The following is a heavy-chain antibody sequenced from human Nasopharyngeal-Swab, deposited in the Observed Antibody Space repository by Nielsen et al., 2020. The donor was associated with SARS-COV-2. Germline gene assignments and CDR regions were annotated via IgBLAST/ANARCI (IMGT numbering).Heavy chain of an antibody. V-gene: IGHV3-72*01. CDR2: TRNKANSYIT. D-gene: IGHD3-3*01. CDR1: GFTFSDHY. J-gene: IGHJ6*02. Sequence: GESLKISCAASGFTFSDHYMDWVRQAPGKGLEWVGRTRNKANSYITEYAASVKGRFTISRDDSENSVYLQMNSLKTEDTAVYYCARGATIFGVVLGDSYGMDVWGQGTTVTVSS. CDR3: ARGATIFGVVLGDSYGMDV.